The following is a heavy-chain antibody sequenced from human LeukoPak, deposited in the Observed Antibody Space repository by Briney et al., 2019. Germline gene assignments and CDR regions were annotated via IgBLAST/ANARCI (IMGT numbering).Heavy chain of an antibody. V-gene: IGHV3-30*02. CDR2: IRYDGSNK. J-gene: IGHJ5*02. CDR3: AKSGYDYGGWFDP. Sequence: GGSLRLSCAASGFTFSSYGMHWVRQAPGKGLEGVAFIRYDGSNKYYADSVKGRFTISRDNSKNTLYLQMNSLRAEDTAVYYCAKSGYDYGGWFDPWGQGTLVTVSS. CDR1: GFTFSSYG. D-gene: IGHD5-12*01.